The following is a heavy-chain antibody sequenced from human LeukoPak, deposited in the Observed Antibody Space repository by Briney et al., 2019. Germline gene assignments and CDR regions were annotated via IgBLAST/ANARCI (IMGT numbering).Heavy chain of an antibody. V-gene: IGHV5-51*01. CDR3: ARKIIGSSGYYPTDAFDI. D-gene: IGHD3-22*01. CDR2: IYPGDSDT. CDR1: GYSFTSYW. Sequence: GESLKISCKGSGYSFTSYWIGWVRQMPGKGLEWMGIIYPGDSDTRYSPSFQGQVTISADKSISTAYLQWSSLKASDTAMYYCARKIIGSSGYYPTDAFDIWGQGTMVTVSS. J-gene: IGHJ3*02.